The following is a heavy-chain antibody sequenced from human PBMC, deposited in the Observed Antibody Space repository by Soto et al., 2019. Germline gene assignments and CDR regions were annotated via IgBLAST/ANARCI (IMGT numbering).Heavy chain of an antibody. V-gene: IGHV4-39*01. Sequence: SETLSLTCTVSGGSISSSSYYWGWIRQPPGKGLEWIGSIYYSRSTYYNPSLKSRVTISVDTSKNQFSLKLSSVTAADTAVYYCARQWGQDHKVVPVRNWFDPWGQGTLVTVSS. J-gene: IGHJ5*02. CDR1: GGSISSSSYY. CDR3: ARQWGQDHKVVPVRNWFDP. D-gene: IGHD2-2*01. CDR2: IYYSRST.